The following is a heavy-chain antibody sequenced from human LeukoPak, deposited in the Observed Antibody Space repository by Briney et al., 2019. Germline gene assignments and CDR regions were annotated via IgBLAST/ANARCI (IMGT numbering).Heavy chain of an antibody. CDR1: GFTFSSYA. V-gene: IGHV3-23*01. CDR2: ISGSGGST. CDR3: AKGSYYDSSSSFYFDY. D-gene: IGHD3-22*01. Sequence: GGSLRLSCAASGFTFSSYAMSWVRQAPGKGLEWVSAISGSGGSTYYADSVKGRFTISRDNSKNTLYVQVNSLGTEDTAAYYCAKGSYYDSSSSFYFDYWGQGTLVTVSS. J-gene: IGHJ4*02.